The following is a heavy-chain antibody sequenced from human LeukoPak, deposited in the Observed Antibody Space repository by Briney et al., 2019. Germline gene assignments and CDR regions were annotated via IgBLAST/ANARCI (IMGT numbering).Heavy chain of an antibody. J-gene: IGHJ5*02. V-gene: IGHV1-8*01. CDR1: GYTFTSYD. Sequence: ASVKVSCEASGYTFTSYDINWVRQATGQGLEWMGWMNPNSGNTGYAQKFQGRVTMTRNTSISTAYMELSSLRSEDTAVYYCARASLRYFDWLPPRGWFDPWGQGTLVTVSS. CDR3: ARASLRYFDWLPPRGWFDP. CDR2: MNPNSGNT. D-gene: IGHD3-9*01.